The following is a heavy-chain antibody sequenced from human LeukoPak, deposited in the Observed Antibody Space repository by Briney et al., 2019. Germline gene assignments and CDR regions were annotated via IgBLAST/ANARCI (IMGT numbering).Heavy chain of an antibody. CDR1: GYTFTGYY. D-gene: IGHD3-22*01. Sequence: ASVKVSCKASGYTFTGYYMHWVRQAPGQGLEWMGWINPNSGGTNYAQKFQGRVTMTRDTSISTAYMELSRLRSDDTAVYYCAGEYYDSSGLDYWGQGTLVTVSS. CDR2: INPNSGGT. V-gene: IGHV1-2*02. CDR3: AGEYYDSSGLDY. J-gene: IGHJ4*02.